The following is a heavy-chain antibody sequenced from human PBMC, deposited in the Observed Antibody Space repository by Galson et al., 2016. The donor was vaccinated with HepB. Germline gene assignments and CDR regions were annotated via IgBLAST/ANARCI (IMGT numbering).Heavy chain of an antibody. Sequence: SGAEVKKPGESLKISCKASGSSFTSSYIAWVRQMPGKGLEYMGIIYPGDSDTRYSPSFEGQVTMSADKSINTAYLQWSSLKASDTAMYYCARQGRYFDWLSFWGQGTLVTVSS. J-gene: IGHJ4*02. V-gene: IGHV5-51*01. CDR2: IYPGDSDT. D-gene: IGHD3-9*01. CDR1: GSSFTSSY. CDR3: ARQGRYFDWLSF.